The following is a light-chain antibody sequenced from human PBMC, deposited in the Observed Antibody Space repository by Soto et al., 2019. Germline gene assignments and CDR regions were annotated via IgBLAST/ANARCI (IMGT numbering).Light chain of an antibody. CDR1: QSIGSW. V-gene: IGKV1-5*03. Sequence: DIQMTQSPFTLSASVGERVTITCRASQSIGSWLAWYQQKPGKAPRLLIYKAFSLESGVPSRFSGSGSGTEFTLTISRLQPDDFATYYCQQYSSYSWTFGQGTKVEVQ. CDR2: KAF. J-gene: IGKJ1*01. CDR3: QQYSSYSWT.